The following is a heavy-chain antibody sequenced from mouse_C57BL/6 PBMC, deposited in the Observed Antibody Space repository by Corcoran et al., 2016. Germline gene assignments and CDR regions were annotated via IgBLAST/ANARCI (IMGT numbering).Heavy chain of an antibody. Sequence: EVQLQQSGPELVKPGASVKMSCKASGYTFTDYNMHWVKQSHGKSLEWIGYINPNNGGTSYNQKFKGKATLTVNKSSSTAYMELRSLTSEDSAVYYCAPIYYYGSSYYWGQGTTFTVSS. V-gene: IGHV1-22*01. CDR2: INPNNGGT. D-gene: IGHD1-1*01. CDR3: APIYYYGSSYY. J-gene: IGHJ2*01. CDR1: GYTFTDYN.